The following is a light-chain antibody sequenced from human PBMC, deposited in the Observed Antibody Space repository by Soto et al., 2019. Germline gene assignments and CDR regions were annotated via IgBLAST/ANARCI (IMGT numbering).Light chain of an antibody. CDR3: QQRHMWPIT. CDR2: DAY. J-gene: IGKJ5*01. Sequence: EIVLTQSPGTLSLSPGERATLSCRASQSVGSNLLAWYQQKRGQAPRLLIYDAYNRATGIPPRFSGSGSGTDFTLTISSLEPEDSAVYYCQQRHMWPITFGQGTRLEIK. V-gene: IGKV3D-20*02. CDR1: QSVGSNL.